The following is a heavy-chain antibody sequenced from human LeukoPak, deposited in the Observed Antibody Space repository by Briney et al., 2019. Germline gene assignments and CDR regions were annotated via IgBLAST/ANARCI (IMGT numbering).Heavy chain of an antibody. CDR1: GGSVTSRGYY. CDR3: ARDSASTGYMNAFDI. V-gene: IGHV4-61*08. Sequence: SETLSLTCTVSGGSVTSRGYYWSWVRQPPGKGLEYIGYIYYSGSTNYNPSLKSRVTISVDTSKNQFSLKLRSVTAADTAVYYCARDSASTGYMNAFDIWGQGTMVTVSS. D-gene: IGHD3-22*01. J-gene: IGHJ3*02. CDR2: IYYSGST.